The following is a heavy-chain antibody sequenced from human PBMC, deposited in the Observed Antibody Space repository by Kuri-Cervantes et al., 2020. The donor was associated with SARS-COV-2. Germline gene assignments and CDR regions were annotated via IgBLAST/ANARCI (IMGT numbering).Heavy chain of an antibody. CDR1: GYTFTGYY. CDR3: ASSGITGTLTGFDY. V-gene: IGHV1-2*02. D-gene: IGHD1/OR15-1a*01. CDR2: VNPNSGGT. J-gene: IGHJ4*02. Sequence: ASVKVSCKASGYTFTGYYMHWVRQAPGQGLEWMGWVNPNSGGTNYAQKFQGRVTMTRDTSISTAYMELSRLRSDDTAVYYCASSGITGTLTGFDYWGQGTLVTVSS.